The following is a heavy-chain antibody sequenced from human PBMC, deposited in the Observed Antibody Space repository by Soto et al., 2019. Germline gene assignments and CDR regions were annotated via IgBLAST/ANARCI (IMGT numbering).Heavy chain of an antibody. CDR1: GFSFKNAW. CDR3: TGLWFGEIYNY. D-gene: IGHD3-10*01. Sequence: EVELVESGGGLVKPGGSLTLSCAASGFSFKNAWMNWVRQAPGKGLEWGGRIKNKNDGGTIDYAAFVKGRFTISRDASENTLYLQMNDLKTEDSAVYFCTGLWFGEIYNYWGQGSLVTVAS. CDR2: IKNKNDGGTI. J-gene: IGHJ4*01. V-gene: IGHV3-15*07.